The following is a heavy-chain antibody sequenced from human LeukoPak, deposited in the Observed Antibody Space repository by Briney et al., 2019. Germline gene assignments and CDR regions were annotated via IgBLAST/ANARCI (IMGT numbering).Heavy chain of an antibody. J-gene: IGHJ4*02. CDR3: ARNYEVGSYYRSPDY. CDR1: GFTFSSYW. D-gene: IGHD1-26*01. Sequence: GGSLRLSCAASGFTFSSYWMHWVRQAPGKGLVWVSSINSDGSSTSYADSVKGRFTISRDNAKNSLYLQMNSLRAEDTAVYYCARNYEVGSYYRSPDYWGQGTLVTVSS. V-gene: IGHV3-74*01. CDR2: INSDGSST.